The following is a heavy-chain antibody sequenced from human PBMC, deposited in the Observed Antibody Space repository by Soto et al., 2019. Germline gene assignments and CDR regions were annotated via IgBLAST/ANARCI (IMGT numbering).Heavy chain of an antibody. CDR1: GDSISITSYY. V-gene: IGHV4-39*01. D-gene: IGHD2-15*01. CDR2: IHYSGST. Sequence: QLQLQESGPGLVKPSETLSLTCTVSGDSISITSYYWGWVRQPPGKGLEWIGSIHYSGSTHYNPSLQSRVTISGDASKKQFSLKLRSVTAAGTAVYYCASTKDETLYFDYWGQGTLVTVSS. J-gene: IGHJ4*02. CDR3: ASTKDETLYFDY.